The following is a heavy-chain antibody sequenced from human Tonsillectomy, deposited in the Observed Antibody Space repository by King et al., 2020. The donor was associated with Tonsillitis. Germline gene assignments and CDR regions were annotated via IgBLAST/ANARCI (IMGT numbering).Heavy chain of an antibody. Sequence: VQLVESGGGLVQPGGSLRLSFAASGFTFSSFAMTWVRQAPGKGLEWVSSISDSAGGTDDADSVNGRFTISSDNSKNTLYLQVNGLRAEDTAVYYCAKLLRSGYHLYYMDVWGKGTTVTVSS. D-gene: IGHD3-3*01. CDR2: ISDSAGGT. J-gene: IGHJ6*03. V-gene: IGHV3-23*04. CDR3: AKLLRSGYHLYYMDV. CDR1: GFTFSSFA.